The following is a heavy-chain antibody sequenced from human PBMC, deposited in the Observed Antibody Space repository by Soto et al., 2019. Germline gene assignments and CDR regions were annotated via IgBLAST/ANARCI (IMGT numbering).Heavy chain of an antibody. V-gene: IGHV4-59*01. Sequence: QVQLQESGPGLVKPSETLSLTCTVSGGSISSYYWSWIRQPPGKGLEWIGFIFYSGSTSYNPSLKSRVTISIDTSEYQFSLNRNSVTAADTAVYYCASMIGDPVLSFDSWGQGTLVAVSS. CDR3: ASMIGDPVLSFDS. CDR2: IFYSGST. CDR1: GGSISSYY. J-gene: IGHJ5*01. D-gene: IGHD3-10*02.